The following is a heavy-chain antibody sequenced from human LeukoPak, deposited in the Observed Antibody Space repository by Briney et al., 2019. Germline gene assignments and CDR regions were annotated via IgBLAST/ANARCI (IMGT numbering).Heavy chain of an antibody. CDR1: GGSISSDY. J-gene: IGHJ6*02. D-gene: IGHD3-9*01. V-gene: IGHV4-59*01. CDR2: IYYRGST. CDR3: VRDAYYDIVTGQRSSYYYYVMDV. Sequence: SETLSLTCTVSGGSISSDYWSWIRQPPGKGLEWIGHIYYRGSTNYNPSLKSRVTISVDTSKNQFSLKVSSVTAADTAVYYCVRDAYYDIVTGQRSSYYYYVMDVWGQGTTVTVSS.